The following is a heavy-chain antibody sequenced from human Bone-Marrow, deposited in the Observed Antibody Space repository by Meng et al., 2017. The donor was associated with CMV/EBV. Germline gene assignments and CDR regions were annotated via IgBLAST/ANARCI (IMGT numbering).Heavy chain of an antibody. J-gene: IGHJ4*02. Sequence: ASVKVSCKASGYTFTDYYMHWVRQAPGQGLEWMGWINPNSGGTNYAQKFRRRVTMTRHTSISTAYMELSRLRSDDTAVYYCARDPVVPAALDYWGQGTLVTVSS. CDR3: ARDPVVPAALDY. CDR2: INPNSGGT. CDR1: GYTFTDYY. D-gene: IGHD2-2*01. V-gene: IGHV1-2*02.